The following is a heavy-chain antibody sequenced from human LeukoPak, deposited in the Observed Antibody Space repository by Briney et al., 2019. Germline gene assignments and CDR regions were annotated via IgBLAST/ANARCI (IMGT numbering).Heavy chain of an antibody. Sequence: GGSLRLSCAASGFTFSSYSMNWVRQAPGKGLEWISYITTSGGAKNYADSVKGRFTISRDNAENSLYLQMSSLRAEDTAVYYCAKERKDAFAFDPWGQGTLVTVSS. CDR2: ITTSGGAK. D-gene: IGHD2-15*01. CDR3: AKERKDAFAFDP. J-gene: IGHJ5*02. CDR1: GFTFSSYS. V-gene: IGHV3-48*01.